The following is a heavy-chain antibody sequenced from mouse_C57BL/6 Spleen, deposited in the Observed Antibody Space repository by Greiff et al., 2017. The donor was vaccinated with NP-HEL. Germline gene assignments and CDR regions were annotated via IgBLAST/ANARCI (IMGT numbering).Heavy chain of an antibody. CDR2: INPSSGYT. Sequence: QVQLQQSGAELARPGASVKMSCKASGYTFTSYTMHWVKQRPGQGLEWIGYINPSSGYTKYNQKFKAKATLTADKSSRTSDIQLSSLTSEDSEVYYGASAGAWFAYWGQGTLVTVSA. CDR1: GYTFTSYT. J-gene: IGHJ3*01. CDR3: ASAGAWFAY. V-gene: IGHV1-4*01.